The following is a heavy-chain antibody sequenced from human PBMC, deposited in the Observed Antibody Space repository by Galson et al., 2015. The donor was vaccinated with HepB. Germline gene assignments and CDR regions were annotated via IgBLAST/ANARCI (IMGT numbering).Heavy chain of an antibody. CDR2: ISGSGGST. CDR3: AKGADYYDSSGYCYRRYYFDY. Sequence: SLRLSCAASGFTFSSDGMSWVRQAPGKGLEWVSTISGSGGSTYYADSVKDRFTISRDNSKNTLYLQMNSLRADDTAVFYCAKGADYYDSSGYCYRRYYFDYWGQGTLVTVSS. V-gene: IGHV3-23*01. J-gene: IGHJ4*02. CDR1: GFTFSSDG. D-gene: IGHD3-22*01.